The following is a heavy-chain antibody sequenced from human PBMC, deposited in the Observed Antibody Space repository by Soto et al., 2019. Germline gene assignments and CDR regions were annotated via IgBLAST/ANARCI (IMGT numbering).Heavy chain of an antibody. CDR1: GYTFTSYG. J-gene: IGHJ6*02. D-gene: IGHD3-3*01. Sequence: QVQLVQSGAEVKKPGASVKVSCKASGYTFTSYGISWVRQAPGQGLEWMGWISAYNGNTNYAQKLQGRVTMTTDTTTSTAYMELRSLRSDDTAVYYWAFLYYKYYDFWSGPRGGRDVLGQGTTVTVSS. V-gene: IGHV1-18*01. CDR2: ISAYNGNT. CDR3: AFLYYKYYDFWSGPRGGRDV.